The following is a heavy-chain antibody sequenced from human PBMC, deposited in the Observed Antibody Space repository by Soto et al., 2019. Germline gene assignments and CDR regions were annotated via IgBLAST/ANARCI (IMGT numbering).Heavy chain of an antibody. D-gene: IGHD3-10*02. V-gene: IGHV5-51*01. CDR2: IYPGDSDT. Sequence: GESWKVSGRGSGCGCARNWVGGVSQMPGKGLEWMGIIYPGDSDTRYSPSFQGQVTISADKSISTAYLQWSSLKASDTAMYYCARPGPPTMSLDYWGQGTLVTVSS. CDR1: GCGCARNW. CDR3: ARPGPPTMSLDY. J-gene: IGHJ4*02.